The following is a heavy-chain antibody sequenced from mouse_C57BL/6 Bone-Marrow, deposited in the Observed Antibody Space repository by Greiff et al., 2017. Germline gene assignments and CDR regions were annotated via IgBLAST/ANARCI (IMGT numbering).Heavy chain of an antibody. Sequence: EVMLVESGGGLVQPGGSLRLSCAASGFTFTDYYMSWVRQPPGKALEWVGFIINKANGYTTEYSASVRGRFTISRDNSQSILYLQMHVLRAEDSATYYCARYMRRIGFAYWGQGATLTVSS. CDR2: IINKANGYTT. J-gene: IGHJ2*01. CDR1: GFTFTDYY. CDR3: ARYMRRIGFAY. V-gene: IGHV7-3*01.